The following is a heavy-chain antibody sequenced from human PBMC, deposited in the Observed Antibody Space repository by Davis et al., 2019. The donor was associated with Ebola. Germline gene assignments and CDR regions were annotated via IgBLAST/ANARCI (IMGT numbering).Heavy chain of an antibody. Sequence: MPGGSLRLSCAVYGGSFSGYYWSWIRQPPGKGLEWIGEINHSGSTNYNPSLKSRVTISVDTSKNQFSLKLSSVTAADTAVYYCARGAQMARFDYWGQGTLVTVSS. CDR1: GGSFSGYY. D-gene: IGHD5-24*01. CDR3: ARGAQMARFDY. CDR2: INHSGST. J-gene: IGHJ4*02. V-gene: IGHV4-34*01.